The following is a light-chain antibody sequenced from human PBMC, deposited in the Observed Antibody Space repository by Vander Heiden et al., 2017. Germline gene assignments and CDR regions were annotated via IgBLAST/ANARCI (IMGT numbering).Light chain of an antibody. CDR3: QQYQDWPFT. V-gene: IGKV3-15*01. CDR2: AAS. CDR1: QNIDSN. J-gene: IGKJ2*01. Sequence: EIVMTHSPVPLSVSPGERATLSCRASQNIDSNLAWYQQKPGQAPRLLIYAASTRATDVPARFSGSGSGTDFTLTINNLQSEDFVVYYCQQYQDWPFTFGQGTKPEI.